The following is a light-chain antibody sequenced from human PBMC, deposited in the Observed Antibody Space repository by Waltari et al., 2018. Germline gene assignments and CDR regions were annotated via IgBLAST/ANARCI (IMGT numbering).Light chain of an antibody. Sequence: QSVVTQPPSASGTPGPRVTMSCSGGNSNIANNYVLWYQQLPGTAPRLLIYRDDDRPSGVPDRFSGSKSGTSASLAISGLRSEDEADYYCAVWDDSLSAWVFGGGTKLTVL. CDR1: NSNIANNY. CDR2: RDD. CDR3: AVWDDSLSAWV. J-gene: IGLJ3*02. V-gene: IGLV1-47*01.